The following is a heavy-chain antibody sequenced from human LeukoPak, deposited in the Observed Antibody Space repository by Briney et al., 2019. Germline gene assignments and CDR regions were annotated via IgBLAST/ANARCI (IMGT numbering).Heavy chain of an antibody. D-gene: IGHD4-11*01. V-gene: IGHV4-39*01. J-gene: IGHJ4*02. CDR2: IYYSGST. Sequence: SETLSLTCTVSGGSISSSSYYWGWIRQPPGKGLEWIGSIYYSGSTYYNPSLKSRVTISVDTSKNQFSLKLSSVTAADTAVYYCASTPPRRGTVFNYWGQGTLVTVSS. CDR3: ASTPPRRGTVFNY. CDR1: GGSISSSSYY.